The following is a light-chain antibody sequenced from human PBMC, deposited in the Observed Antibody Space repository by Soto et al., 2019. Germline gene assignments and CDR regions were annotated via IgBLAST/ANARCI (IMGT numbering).Light chain of an antibody. CDR1: QTIDGY. CDR2: DTS. Sequence: EIVLTQSPATLSLSPGERATLSCRASQTIDGYLAWYQQKPGQPPRLVIYDTSNRATGIPARFSGSESGTDFTLSISSLEPEDFAVYFCQQRSSWPPTFGGGTKVEI. V-gene: IGKV3-11*01. J-gene: IGKJ4*01. CDR3: QQRSSWPPT.